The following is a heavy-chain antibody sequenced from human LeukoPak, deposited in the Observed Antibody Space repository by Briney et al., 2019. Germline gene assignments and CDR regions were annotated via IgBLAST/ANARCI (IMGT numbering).Heavy chain of an antibody. V-gene: IGHV4-30-2*01. CDR2: IYHSWST. J-gene: IGHJ4*02. CDR1: GGSISSGGYS. CDR3: ARLNRGYSGYELYYFDY. D-gene: IGHD5-12*01. Sequence: SQTLSLTCAVSGGSISSGGYSWSWIRQPPGQGLEWIGYIYHSWSTYYNPSLKSRVTISVDRSKNQFSLKLSSVTAADTAVYYCARLNRGYSGYELYYFDYWGQGTLVTVSS.